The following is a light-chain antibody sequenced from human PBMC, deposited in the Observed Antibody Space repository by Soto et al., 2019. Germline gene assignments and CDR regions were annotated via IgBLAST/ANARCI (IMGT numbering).Light chain of an antibody. V-gene: IGKV2-30*02. J-gene: IGKJ1*01. CDR1: QSLLHSNGNTY. CDR2: KVS. Sequence: DVVMTQSPLSLPVTLGQPASISCRSSQSLLHSNGNTYLNWFQQRPGQSPRRLFYKVSIRDSGVPDRFSGSGSGTDFTLKISRVEADDVGVYYFMQGTHWPRTFGQGTKVEIK. CDR3: MQGTHWPRT.